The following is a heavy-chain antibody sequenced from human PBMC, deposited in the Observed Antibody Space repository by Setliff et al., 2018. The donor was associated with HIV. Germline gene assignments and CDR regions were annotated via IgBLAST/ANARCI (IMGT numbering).Heavy chain of an antibody. CDR2: IYHSGST. V-gene: IGHV4-38-2*01. J-gene: IGHJ6*02. CDR3: ARIFGDQGYYYGMDV. Sequence: SETLSLTCAVSAYSISSGYYWGWIRQPPGKGLEWIGSIYHSGSTNYNPSLKSRVTISVDTSKNQFSLKLSSVIAADTAVYYCARIFGDQGYYYGMDVWGQGTTVTVSS. CDR1: AYSISSGYY. D-gene: IGHD3-3*01.